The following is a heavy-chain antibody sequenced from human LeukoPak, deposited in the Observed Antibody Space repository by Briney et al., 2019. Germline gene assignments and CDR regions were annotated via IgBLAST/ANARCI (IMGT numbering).Heavy chain of an antibody. D-gene: IGHD6-13*01. CDR2: IYPGDSDT. J-gene: IGHJ3*02. CDR1: GYSFTSYW. CDR3: ARQHIAAAGFDAFDI. V-gene: IGHV5-51*01. Sequence: GESLKISCKGSGYSFTSYWIGWVRQMPGKGLEWMGIIYPGDSDTRYSPSFQGQVTISADKSISTAYLQWSSLKASDPAMYYCARQHIAAAGFDAFDIWGQGTMVTVSS.